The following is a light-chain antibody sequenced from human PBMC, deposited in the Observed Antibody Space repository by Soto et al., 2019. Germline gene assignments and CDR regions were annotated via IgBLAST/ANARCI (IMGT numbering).Light chain of an antibody. CDR2: DVS. J-gene: IGLJ2*01. V-gene: IGLV2-11*01. CDR1: SSDVGGYNY. CDR3: CSYAGSYTWV. Sequence: QSALTQPRSVSGSPGQSVTISCTGTSSDVGGYNYVSWYLQHPGKAPKLMIYDVSKRPSGVPDRFSGSKSGNTASLTISGLQDEDEADYYCCSYAGSYTWVFGGGTKLTVL.